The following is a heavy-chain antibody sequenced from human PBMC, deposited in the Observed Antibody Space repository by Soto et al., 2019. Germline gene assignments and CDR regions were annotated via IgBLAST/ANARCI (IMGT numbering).Heavy chain of an antibody. J-gene: IGHJ4*02. CDR1: GFTCSSYA. V-gene: IGHV3-23*01. CDR3: ARRGSGSYYDY. CDR2: ISGSGGST. Sequence: EVQLLESGGGLVQPGGSLRLSCAASGFTCSSYAMRWVRQAPVKGLEWVSAISGSGGSTHYADSVKGRFTISRDNSKNTLYLQMNSLRAEDTAVYYCARRGSGSYYDYWGQGTLVTVSS. D-gene: IGHD1-26*01.